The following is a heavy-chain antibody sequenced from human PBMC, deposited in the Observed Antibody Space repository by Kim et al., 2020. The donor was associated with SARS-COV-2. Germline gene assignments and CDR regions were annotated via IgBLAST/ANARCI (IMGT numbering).Heavy chain of an antibody. CDR2: IYPGDSDT. CDR1: GYSFTSYW. CDR3: ARHPTYYYDSSVFDY. V-gene: IGHV5-51*01. Sequence: GESLKISCKGSGYSFTSYWIGWVRQMPGKGLEWMGIIYPGDSDTRYSPSFQGQVTISADKSISTAYLQWSSLKASDTAMYYCARHPTYYYDSSVFDYWGQGTLVTVSS. J-gene: IGHJ4*02. D-gene: IGHD3-22*01.